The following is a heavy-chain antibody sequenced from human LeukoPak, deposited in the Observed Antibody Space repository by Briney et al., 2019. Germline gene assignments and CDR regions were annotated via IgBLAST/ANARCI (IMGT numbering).Heavy chain of an antibody. V-gene: IGHV3-7*03. CDR1: EFTFSGYW. D-gene: IGHD6-13*01. J-gene: IGHJ4*02. Sequence: PGGSLRLSCAASEFTFSGYWMNWVRQAPGKGPEWVANINQDGSEKHYVDSVKGRFTISRDNAKNSLYLQMNSLRAEDTAVYYCARDSAAAAGIDYWGQGTLVTVSS. CDR2: INQDGSEK. CDR3: ARDSAAAAGIDY.